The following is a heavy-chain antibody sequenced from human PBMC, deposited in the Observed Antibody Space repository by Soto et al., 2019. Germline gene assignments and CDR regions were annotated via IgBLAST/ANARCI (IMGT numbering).Heavy chain of an antibody. Sequence: SVKVSCKASGGTFRSYAITWVRQAPGQGLEWMGGIIPIFGTANYAQKFQARVTITADESTSTAYMELSSLRSEDTAVYYCARDRGPSSGYYPYWFDPWGQGTLVTVSS. CDR3: ARDRGPSSGYYPYWFDP. CDR1: GGTFRSYA. V-gene: IGHV1-69*13. J-gene: IGHJ5*02. D-gene: IGHD3-22*01. CDR2: IIPIFGTA.